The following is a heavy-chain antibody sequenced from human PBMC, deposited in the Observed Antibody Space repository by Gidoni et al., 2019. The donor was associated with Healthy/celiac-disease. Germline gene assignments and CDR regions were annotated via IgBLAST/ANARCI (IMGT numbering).Heavy chain of an antibody. CDR3: ARQGVVLMVYAIPSTYFDY. J-gene: IGHJ4*02. V-gene: IGHV4-39*01. CDR1: GGSISSSSYS. Sequence: QLQLQESGPGLVKPSETLSLTCTVSGGSISSSSYSWGWIRQPPGKGLEWIGSIYYSGSTYYNPSLKSRVTISVDTSKNQFSLKLSSVTAADTAVYYCARQGVVLMVYAIPSTYFDYWGQGTLVTVSS. CDR2: IYYSGST. D-gene: IGHD2-8*01.